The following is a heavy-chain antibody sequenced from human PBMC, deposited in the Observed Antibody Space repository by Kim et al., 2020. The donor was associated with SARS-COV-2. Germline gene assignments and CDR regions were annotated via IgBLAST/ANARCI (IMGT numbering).Heavy chain of an antibody. CDR3: AREGREQQLVRLDY. V-gene: IGHV4-4*07. Sequence: PTLKSRVTMSVDTSKNQFSLKLSSVAAADTAVYYCAREGREQQLVRLDYWGQGTLVTVSS. J-gene: IGHJ4*02. D-gene: IGHD6-13*01.